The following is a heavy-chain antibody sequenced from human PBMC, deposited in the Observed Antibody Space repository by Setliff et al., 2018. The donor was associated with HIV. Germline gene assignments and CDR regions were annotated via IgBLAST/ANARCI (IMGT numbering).Heavy chain of an antibody. CDR3: ARRPPLTTGREYYFDF. CDR2: FYTSGST. D-gene: IGHD1-1*01. J-gene: IGHJ4*02. V-gene: IGHV4-4*09. Sequence: SETLSLTCTVSGGSISGYHWNWLRQTPGKGLEWIGYFYTSGSTNYNPSLKSRVTISIDTSKNQFSLKLNAVTAADTAVYYCARRPPLTTGREYYFDFWGQGTLVTVSS. CDR1: GGSISGYH.